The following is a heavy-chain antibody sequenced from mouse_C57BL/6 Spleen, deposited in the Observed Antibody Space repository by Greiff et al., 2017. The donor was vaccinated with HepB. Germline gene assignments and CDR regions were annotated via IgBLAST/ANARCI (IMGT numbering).Heavy chain of an antibody. D-gene: IGHD1-1*01. CDR1: GYTFTDYY. CDR3: ARRTVYYGSSDDAY. CDR2: INPNNGGT. J-gene: IGHJ3*01. Sequence: EVQLQQSGPELVKPGASVKISCKASGYTFTDYYMNWVKQSHGKSLEWIGDINPNNGGTSYNQKFKGKATLTVDKSSSTAYMELRSLTSEDSAVYYCARRTVYYGSSDDAYWGQGTLVTVSA. V-gene: IGHV1-26*01.